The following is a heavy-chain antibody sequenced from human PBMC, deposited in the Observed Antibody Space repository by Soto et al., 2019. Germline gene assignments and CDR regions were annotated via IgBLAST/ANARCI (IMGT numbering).Heavy chain of an antibody. CDR2: IKQDGSEI. Sequence: EVQLVESGGGLVQSGGSLRLSCAASGFTFSSYWMSWVRQGPGKGPEWVANIKQDGSEIYYVDSVKGRFTISRDNAKSSLYLQMTSLRAEDTAVYHCAKSISDIPGDSWGQGTLVTVSS. V-gene: IGHV3-7*05. J-gene: IGHJ4*02. CDR3: AKSISDIPGDS. D-gene: IGHD2-15*01. CDR1: GFTFSSYW.